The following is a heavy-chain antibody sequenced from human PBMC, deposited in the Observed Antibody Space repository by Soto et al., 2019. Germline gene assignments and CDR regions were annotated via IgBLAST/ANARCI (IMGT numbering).Heavy chain of an antibody. CDR1: GYTPTNYD. V-gene: IGHV1-18*01. J-gene: IGHJ4*02. CDR3: ARALYRSGTYYAFDN. CDR2: ISAYNGNT. Sequence: QVPLVQSGAEVKKPGASVTVSCKTSGYTPTNYDIGWVRQAPGQGLEWMGWISAYNGNTNSAQKLQGRLTMTTDTSPRTAYMELRSLRSDDTAVYYCARALYRSGTYYAFDNWGQGTLVTVSS. D-gene: IGHD1-26*01.